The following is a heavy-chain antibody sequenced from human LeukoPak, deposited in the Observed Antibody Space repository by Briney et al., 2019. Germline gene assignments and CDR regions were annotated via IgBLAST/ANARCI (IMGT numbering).Heavy chain of an antibody. Sequence: GGSLRLSCAASGFTFSSYAMHWVRQAPGKGLEWVAVISYDGSNKYYADSVKGRFTISRDNSKNTLYLQMNSLRAEDTAVYYCARDRGNWFDPWGQGTLVTVSS. CDR3: ARDRGNWFDP. CDR2: ISYDGSNK. J-gene: IGHJ5*02. CDR1: GFTFSSYA. V-gene: IGHV3-30*04.